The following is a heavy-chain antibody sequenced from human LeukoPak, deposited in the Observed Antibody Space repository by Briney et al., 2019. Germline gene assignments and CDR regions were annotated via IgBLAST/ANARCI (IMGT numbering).Heavy chain of an antibody. CDR1: GASFSGYY. CDR2: INHSGST. V-gene: IGHV4-34*01. CDR3: ARGNPVAKNWFDP. J-gene: IGHJ5*02. D-gene: IGHD2-21*01. Sequence: PSETLSLTCAVYGASFSGYYWSWIRQPPGKGLEWIGEINHSGSTNYNPSLKSRVTISLDTTKNQFSLNVTSVTAADTAVYYCARGNPVAKNWFDPWGQGTLVTVSS.